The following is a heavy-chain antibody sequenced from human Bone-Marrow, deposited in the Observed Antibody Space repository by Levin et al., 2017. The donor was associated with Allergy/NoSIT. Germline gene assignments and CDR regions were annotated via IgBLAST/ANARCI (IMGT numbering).Heavy chain of an antibody. CDR2: ISSSSSYI. Sequence: GGSLRLSCAASGFTFSSYSMNWVRQAPGKGLEWVSSISSSSSYIYYADSVKGRFTISRDNAKNSLYLQMNSLRAEDTAVYYCARSPGEYYYDSSGPKHPTGGMDVWGQGTTVTVSS. D-gene: IGHD3-22*01. CDR3: ARSPGEYYYDSSGPKHPTGGMDV. CDR1: GFTFSSYS. V-gene: IGHV3-21*01. J-gene: IGHJ6*02.